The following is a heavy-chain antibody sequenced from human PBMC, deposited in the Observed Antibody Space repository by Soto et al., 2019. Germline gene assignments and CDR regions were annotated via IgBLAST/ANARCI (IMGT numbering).Heavy chain of an antibody. J-gene: IGHJ4*02. D-gene: IGHD2-15*01. CDR1: GGTFSSYA. CDR2: IIPIFGTA. CDR3: ARSRESYCSGGSCYLGY. V-gene: IGHV1-69*01. Sequence: QVQLVQSGAEVKKPGSSVKVSCKASGGTFSSYAISWVRQAPGQGLEWMGGIIPIFGTANYAQKFQGRVTITADESTSTAYMELSSLRSEDTAVYYCARSRESYCSGGSCYLGYWGQGTLVTVSS.